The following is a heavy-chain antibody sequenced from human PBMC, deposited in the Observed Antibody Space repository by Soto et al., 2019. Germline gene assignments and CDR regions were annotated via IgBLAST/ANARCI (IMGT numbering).Heavy chain of an antibody. CDR2: IYSGGST. J-gene: IGHJ4*02. D-gene: IGHD3-22*01. CDR1: GFTVSSNY. CDR3: AMARSGYYFDY. Sequence: PGGSLRLSCAASGFTVSSNYMSWVRQAPGKGLEWVSVIYSGGSTYYADSVKGRFTISRDNSKNTLYLQMNSLRAEDTAVYYCAMARSGYYFDYWGQGTLVTVSS. V-gene: IGHV3-53*01.